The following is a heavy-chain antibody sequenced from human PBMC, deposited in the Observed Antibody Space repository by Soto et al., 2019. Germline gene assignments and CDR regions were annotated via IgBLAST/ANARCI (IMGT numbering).Heavy chain of an antibody. D-gene: IGHD4-17*01. J-gene: IGHJ4*02. CDR3: ARGGDYFDFDY. CDR1: GGSISSYY. Sequence: QVQLQESGPGLVKPSETLSLTCTVSGGSISSYYWSWIRQPPGKGLEWIGYIYYSGSTNYNPSLKSRVTISVDTSKNQFSLKLSSVTAADTAVYYWARGGDYFDFDYWGQGTLVTVSS. V-gene: IGHV4-59*01. CDR2: IYYSGST.